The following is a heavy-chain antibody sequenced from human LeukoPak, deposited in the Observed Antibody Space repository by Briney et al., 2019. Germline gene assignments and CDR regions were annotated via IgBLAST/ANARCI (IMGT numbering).Heavy chain of an antibody. V-gene: IGHV2-5*01. J-gene: IGHJ6*02. D-gene: IGHD3-10*01. Sequence: SGPALVKPTQTLTLTCTFSGFSLSTTGVGVGWIRQPPGKALEWLALIFWNDDKRYSPSLKRRLTITKDTSKNQVVLTMINMDPVDTATYYCAHTTAWSGEYPYSMDVWGQGTTVTVSS. CDR3: AHTTAWSGEYPYSMDV. CDR2: IFWNDDK. CDR1: GFSLSTTGVG.